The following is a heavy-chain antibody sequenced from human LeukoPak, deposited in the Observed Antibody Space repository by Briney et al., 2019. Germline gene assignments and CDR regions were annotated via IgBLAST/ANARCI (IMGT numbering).Heavy chain of an antibody. CDR3: ARDGEYLSYYYYMDV. Sequence: GASVKVSCKASGYTFTSYDINWVRQATGQGLEWMGWMNPNSGNTGYAQKFQGRVTMTSDTSTSTVYMEVSSLRSEDTALYYCARDGEYLSYYYYMDVWGKGTTVTISS. D-gene: IGHD4-17*01. V-gene: IGHV1-8*01. CDR1: GYTFTSYD. J-gene: IGHJ6*03. CDR2: MNPNSGNT.